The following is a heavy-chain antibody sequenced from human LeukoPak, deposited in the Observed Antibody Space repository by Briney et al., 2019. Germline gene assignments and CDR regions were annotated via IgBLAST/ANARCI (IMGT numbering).Heavy chain of an antibody. J-gene: IGHJ4*02. CDR3: ARDLRLSPYSGGWPLDY. Sequence: SETLSLTCTVSDDSITIYYWTWIRQPPGKGLEWIGSFFLKGSTYYNPSLKSRVTMSVDTSKNQFSLKLSSVTAADTAVYYCARDLRLSPYSGGWPLDYWGQGTLVTVSS. D-gene: IGHD6-19*01. CDR1: DDSITIYY. V-gene: IGHV4-38-2*02. CDR2: FFLKGST.